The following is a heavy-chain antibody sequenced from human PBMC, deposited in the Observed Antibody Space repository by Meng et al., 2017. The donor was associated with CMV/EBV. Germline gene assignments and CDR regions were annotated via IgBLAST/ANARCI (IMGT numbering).Heavy chain of an antibody. CDR1: GGTFSSYA. Sequence: SVKVSCKASGGTFSSYAISWVRQAPGQGLEWMGGIIPIFGTANYAQKFQGRVTITTDESTSTAYIELSSLRSEDTAVYYCARDRRGSYSYYYGMDVWGQGTTVTVSS. J-gene: IGHJ6*02. CDR3: ARDRRGSYSYYYGMDV. V-gene: IGHV1-69*05. CDR2: IIPIFGTA. D-gene: IGHD1-26*01.